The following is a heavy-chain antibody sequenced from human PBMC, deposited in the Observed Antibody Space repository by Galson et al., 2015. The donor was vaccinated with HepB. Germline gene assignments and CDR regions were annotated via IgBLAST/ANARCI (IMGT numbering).Heavy chain of an antibody. D-gene: IGHD1-26*01. J-gene: IGHJ3*01. CDR1: GFSFGDYA. V-gene: IGHV3-49*04. Sequence: LRLSCAASGFSFGDYAMYWVRQAPGKGLEWVCLIRSKAYGETTQYAASVKGRFTISRDDSKSIAYLQMNSLKTEDTAVYYCTCGRYGQDANDRWGQGTMVTVTS. CDR2: IRSKAYGETT. CDR3: TCGRYGQDANDR.